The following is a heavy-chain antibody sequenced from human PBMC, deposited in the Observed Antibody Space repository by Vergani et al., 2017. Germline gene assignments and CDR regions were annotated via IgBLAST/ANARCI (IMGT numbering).Heavy chain of an antibody. CDR2: INHRGST. CDR3: ARGIVVVPAASEVKVDDYGMDV. CDR1: GGSFSGYY. D-gene: IGHD2-2*01. J-gene: IGHJ6*02. Sequence: QVQLQQWGAGLLKTSETLSLTCAVYGGSFSGYYWSWIRQPPGKGLEWIGEINHRGSTNYNPSLKSRVTISVDTSKNQFSLKLSSVTAADTAVYYCARGIVVVPAASEVKVDDYGMDVWGQGTTVTVSS. V-gene: IGHV4-34*01.